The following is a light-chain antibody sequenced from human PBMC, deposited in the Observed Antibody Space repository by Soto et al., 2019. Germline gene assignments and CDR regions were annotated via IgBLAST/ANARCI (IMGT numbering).Light chain of an antibody. CDR2: DVS. CDR3: CSYAGIYTVV. J-gene: IGLJ2*01. CDR1: SSDVGGYNY. V-gene: IGLV2-11*01. Sequence: QSALTQPRSVSGSPGQSVTISCTGTSSDVGGYNYVSWYQQHPGKAPKLTIYDVSKRPSGVPDRFSGSKSGNTASLTISGLQAEDEADYYCCSYAGIYTVVFGGGTKLTVL.